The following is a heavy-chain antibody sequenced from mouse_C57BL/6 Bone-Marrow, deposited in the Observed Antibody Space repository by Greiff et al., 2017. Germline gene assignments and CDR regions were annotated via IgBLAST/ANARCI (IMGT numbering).Heavy chain of an antibody. CDR1: GYTFTSYW. CDR2: IYPNSGST. J-gene: IGHJ4*01. D-gene: IGHD2-5*01. V-gene: IGHV1-64*01. Sequence: VQLQQPGAELVKPGASVKLSCKASGYTFTSYWMHWVKQRPGQGLEWIGLIYPNSGSTNYNEKFKSKAPLTVDKSSSTAYMQLSSLTSENSAVYYCARYSNPFAMDYWGQGTTVTVSS. CDR3: ARYSNPFAMDY.